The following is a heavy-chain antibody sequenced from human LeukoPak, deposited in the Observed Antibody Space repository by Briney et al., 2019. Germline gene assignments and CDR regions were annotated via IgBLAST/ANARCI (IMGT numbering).Heavy chain of an antibody. CDR2: IYYSGST. CDR3: ARGYYDFWSGYFVRFDP. V-gene: IGHV4-39*01. D-gene: IGHD3-3*01. CDR1: GGSISSSSYY. Sequence: SETLSLTCTVSGGSISSSSYYWGWIRQPPGKGLEWIGSIYYSGSTYYNPSLKSQVTISVDTSKNQLSLKLSSVTAADTAVYYCARGYYDFWSGYFVRFDPWGQGTLVTVSS. J-gene: IGHJ5*02.